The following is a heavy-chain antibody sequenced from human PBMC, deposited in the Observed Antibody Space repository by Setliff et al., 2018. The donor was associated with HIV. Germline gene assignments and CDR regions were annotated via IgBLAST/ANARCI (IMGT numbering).Heavy chain of an antibody. D-gene: IGHD3-10*01. Sequence: ASVKVSCKASGYTFTSYGLNWVRQAPGQGLEWMGRISANNGNTNYAQKLRGRVTMTTDTSTSTAYMELESLRSDDTAVYYCAREARGVVRGVIIADYWGQGTLVTVSS. J-gene: IGHJ4*02. CDR2: ISANNGNT. CDR1: GYTFTSYG. V-gene: IGHV1-18*01. CDR3: AREARGVVRGVIIADY.